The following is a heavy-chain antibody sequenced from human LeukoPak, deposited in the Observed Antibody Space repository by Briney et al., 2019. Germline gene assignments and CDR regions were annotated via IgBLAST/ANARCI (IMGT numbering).Heavy chain of an antibody. J-gene: IGHJ4*02. Sequence: PSETLSLTCTVSGGAISTYYWSWIRQTPGMGLEWIGYIYYTGSTNYNPSLKSRVTISVDASKNQFSLKMSSMTAADTAVYYCARVLEQQLFFDYWGQGTLVTVSS. D-gene: IGHD6-13*01. CDR2: IYYTGST. V-gene: IGHV4-59*01. CDR3: ARVLEQQLFFDY. CDR1: GGAISTYY.